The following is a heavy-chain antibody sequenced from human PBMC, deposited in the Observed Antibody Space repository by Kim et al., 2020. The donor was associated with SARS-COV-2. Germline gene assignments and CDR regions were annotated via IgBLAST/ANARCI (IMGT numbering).Heavy chain of an antibody. D-gene: IGHD6-13*01. CDR2: IKEEGSEK. V-gene: IGHV3-7*01. Sequence: GGSLRLSCAASGFTFNSFWMSWARQAPGKGLEWVAIIKEEGSEKYHADSVKGRFTVSRDNANNLLYLQMNSLRAEDTAIYYCRSNMELVWPWGQGNLVTVSS. CDR3: RSNMELVWP. J-gene: IGHJ5*02. CDR1: GFTFNSFW.